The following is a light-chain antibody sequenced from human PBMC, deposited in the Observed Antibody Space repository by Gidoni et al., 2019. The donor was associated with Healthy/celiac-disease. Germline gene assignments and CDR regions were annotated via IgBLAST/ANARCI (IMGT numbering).Light chain of an antibody. V-gene: IGLV3-1*01. CDR3: QAWDSSTALCV. Sequence: SYELTQPPSVSVSPGQTASITCSGDKLGDKYACWYQQKPGQSPVLVIYQDSKRPSGMPERFSGSNSGNTATLTISGTQAMDEADYYCQAWDSSTALCVFGTGTKVTVL. CDR1: KLGDKY. J-gene: IGLJ1*01. CDR2: QDS.